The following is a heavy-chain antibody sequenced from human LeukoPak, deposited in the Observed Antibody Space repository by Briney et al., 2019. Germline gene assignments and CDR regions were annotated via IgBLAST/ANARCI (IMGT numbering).Heavy chain of an antibody. Sequence: GGSLTLSCAASGFNFNTDWMTWVRQAPGKGLEWVANINQDGSKKNYVDSVKGRFTISRDNAKNTLSLEMNSLRAEDTAVYFCAKVRADYINYDALDIWGQGTMVTVSS. J-gene: IGHJ3*02. V-gene: IGHV3-7*01. CDR2: INQDGSKK. D-gene: IGHD4-11*01. CDR3: AKVRADYINYDALDI. CDR1: GFNFNTDW.